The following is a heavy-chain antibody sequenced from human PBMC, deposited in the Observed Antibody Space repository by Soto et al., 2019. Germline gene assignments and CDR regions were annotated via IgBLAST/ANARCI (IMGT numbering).Heavy chain of an antibody. CDR1: GFTLSTYS. V-gene: IGHV3-21*01. D-gene: IGHD5-12*01. J-gene: IGHJ4*02. CDR2: IGSIDGSSNYI. CDR3: ASEGYNSLFDY. Sequence: GSLRLSCAASGFTLSTYSMNWVRQAPGKGLEWVSSIGSIDGSSNYIHYADSLKGRFTISRDNAKNSVYPQMNSLRAEDTAVYYCASEGYNSLFDYWGQGTQVTVSS.